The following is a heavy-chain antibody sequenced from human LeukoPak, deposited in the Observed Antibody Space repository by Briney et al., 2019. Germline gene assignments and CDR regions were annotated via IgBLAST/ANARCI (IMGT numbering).Heavy chain of an antibody. CDR3: ARVGGRYSPLGY. CDR2: IKQDGSEK. CDR1: GFTFSSYW. Sequence: GGSLRLSCAASGFTFSSYWMSWVRQAPGKGLGWVANIKQDGSEKYYVDSVKGRFTISRDNDKNSLFLQMTSLRAEDTAVYYCARVGGRYSPLGYWGQGTLVTVSS. V-gene: IGHV3-7*01. D-gene: IGHD3-16*02. J-gene: IGHJ4*02.